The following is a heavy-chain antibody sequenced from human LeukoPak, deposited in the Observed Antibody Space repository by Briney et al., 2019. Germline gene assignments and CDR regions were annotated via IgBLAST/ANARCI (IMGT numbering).Heavy chain of an antibody. CDR1: GFTFDDYA. V-gene: IGHV3-9*01. D-gene: IGHD3-22*01. J-gene: IGHJ5*02. CDR2: ISWNSGSI. Sequence: GGSLRLSCAASGFTFDDYAMHWVRQAPGKGLEWVLGISWNSGSIGYADSVKGRFTISRDNAKNSLYLQMNSLRAEDTALYYCAKGGADSSGYSLNWFDPWGQGTLVTVSS. CDR3: AKGGADSSGYSLNWFDP.